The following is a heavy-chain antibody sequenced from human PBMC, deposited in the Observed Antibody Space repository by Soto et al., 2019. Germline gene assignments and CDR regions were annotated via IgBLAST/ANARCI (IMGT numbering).Heavy chain of an antibody. Sequence: SVKVSGKAAGGTFRSYAIIWVRQAPGQGLEWMGGIIPIFGTANYAQKFQGRVTITADESTSTAYMELSSLRSEDTAVYYCASGGTGTTFRYYFDYWGQGTLVTVSA. CDR2: IIPIFGTA. CDR1: GGTFRSYA. CDR3: ASGGTGTTFRYYFDY. J-gene: IGHJ4*02. V-gene: IGHV1-69*01. D-gene: IGHD1-7*01.